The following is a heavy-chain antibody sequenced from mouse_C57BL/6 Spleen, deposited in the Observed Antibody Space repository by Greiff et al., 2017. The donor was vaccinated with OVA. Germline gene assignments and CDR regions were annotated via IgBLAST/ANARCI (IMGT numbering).Heavy chain of an antibody. CDR1: GYTFTDYY. Sequence: EVKLQQSGPELVKPGASVKISCKASGYTFTDYYMNWVKQSHGKSLEWIGDINPNNGGTSYNQKFKGKATLTVDKSSSTAYMELRSLTSEDSAVYYCARGELRHYFDYWGQGTTLTVSS. D-gene: IGHD1-2*01. V-gene: IGHV1-26*01. CDR3: ARGELRHYFDY. J-gene: IGHJ2*01. CDR2: INPNNGGT.